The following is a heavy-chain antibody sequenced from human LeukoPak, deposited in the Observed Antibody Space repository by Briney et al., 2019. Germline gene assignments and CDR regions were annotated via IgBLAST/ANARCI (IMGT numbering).Heavy chain of an antibody. Sequence: PGGSLRLSCAASGFTFSSYAMSWVRQAPGKGLEWVSAISGSGGSTYYADSVKGRFTISRDNSKSTLYLQMNSLRAEDTAVYYCANPQGDYYDSSGYPDYWGQGTLVTVSS. CDR1: GFTFSSYA. CDR3: ANPQGDYYDSSGYPDY. V-gene: IGHV3-23*01. J-gene: IGHJ4*02. CDR2: ISGSGGST. D-gene: IGHD3-22*01.